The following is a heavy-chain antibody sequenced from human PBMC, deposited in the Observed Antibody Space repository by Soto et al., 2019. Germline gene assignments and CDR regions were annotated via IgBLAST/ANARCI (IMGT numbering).Heavy chain of an antibody. CDR2: FDPEDGET. J-gene: IGHJ4*02. V-gene: IGHV1-24*01. D-gene: IGHD3-9*01. CDR3: ATARVVSRYFEWLLIDY. Sequence: ASVKVSCKVSGYTLTELSMHWVRQAPGKGLEWMGGFDPEDGETIYAQKFQGRVTMTEDTSTDTAYMELSSLRSEDTAVYYCATARVVSRYFEWLLIDYWGQGTLVTVSS. CDR1: GYTLTELS.